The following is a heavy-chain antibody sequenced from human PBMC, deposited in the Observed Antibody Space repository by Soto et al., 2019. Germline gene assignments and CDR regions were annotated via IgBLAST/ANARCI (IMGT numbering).Heavy chain of an antibody. Sequence: SETLSLTCAFSCGSIISGGYSWSWIRQPPGKGLEWIGYIYHSGSTYYNPSLKSRVTISVDRSKNQFSLKLSSVTAADTAVYYCASASGDLVYYYGMDVWGQGTTVTVSS. V-gene: IGHV4-30-2*01. CDR2: IYHSGST. J-gene: IGHJ6*02. CDR1: CGSIISGGYS. CDR3: ASASGDLVYYYGMDV. D-gene: IGHD7-27*01.